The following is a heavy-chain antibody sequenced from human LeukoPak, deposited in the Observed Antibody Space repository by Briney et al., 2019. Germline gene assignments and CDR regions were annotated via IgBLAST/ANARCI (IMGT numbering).Heavy chain of an antibody. J-gene: IGHJ4*02. Sequence: PGRSLRLSCEVSGFTFSSNAMHWVRQAPGKVLGLVAVISYDGANENFADSVKGRFTVSRDNSKHTLYLHMNSLRSDDTAMYYCATGGKFDFWSGYHTDNWGQGTLVTVSS. CDR1: GFTFSSNA. CDR2: ISYDGANE. CDR3: ATGGKFDFWSGYHTDN. D-gene: IGHD3-3*01. V-gene: IGHV3-30*04.